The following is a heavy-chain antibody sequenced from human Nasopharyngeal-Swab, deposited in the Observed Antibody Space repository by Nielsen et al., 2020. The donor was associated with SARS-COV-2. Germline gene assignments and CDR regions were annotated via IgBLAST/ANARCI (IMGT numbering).Heavy chain of an antibody. J-gene: IGHJ4*02. CDR1: GFTFSNAW. V-gene: IGHV3-15*01. CDR2: IKSKTDGGTT. D-gene: IGHD3/OR15-3a*01. CDR3: TTDLLAKNVDYYFDY. Sequence: GESLKISCAASGFTFSNAWMSWVRQAPGKGLEWVGRIKSKTDGGTTDYAAPVKGRFTISRDDSKNTLYLKMNSLKTEDTAVYYCTTDLLAKNVDYYFDYWGQGTLVTVSS.